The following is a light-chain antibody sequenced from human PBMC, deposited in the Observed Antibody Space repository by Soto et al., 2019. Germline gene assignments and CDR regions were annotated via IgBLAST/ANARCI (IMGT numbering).Light chain of an antibody. J-gene: IGKJ4*01. CDR3: QQNNKWPPVT. CDR2: GAS. CDR1: QTISND. Sequence: EVVMTQSPATVSVSPGEVVTLSCRASQTISNDLAWYQQKPGQAPRLLIYGASTRATGVPARFSGGGSGTEFTLTIRSLQSEDFAFYYCQQNNKWPPVTFGGGTKVEIK. V-gene: IGKV3-15*01.